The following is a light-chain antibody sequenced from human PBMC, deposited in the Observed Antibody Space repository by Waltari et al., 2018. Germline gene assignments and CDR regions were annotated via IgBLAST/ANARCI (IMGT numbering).Light chain of an antibody. Sequence: TQDPAVSVAMGQTVRITCQGDSLRSYYPSRYQQRPGQAPILVMYDKNSRPSGVPDRFSGSSSDDTASLTITGAQAEDEAYYYCHSRDASGSGGAFGGGTKLTVL. V-gene: IGLV3-19*01. CDR3: HSRDASGSGGA. CDR2: DKN. J-gene: IGLJ2*01. CDR1: SLRSYY.